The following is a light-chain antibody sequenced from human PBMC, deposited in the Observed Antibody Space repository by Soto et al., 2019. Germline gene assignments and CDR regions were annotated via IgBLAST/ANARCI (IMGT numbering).Light chain of an antibody. CDR1: SSDVGIYNY. CDR3: CSYAGNYYV. Sequence: QSVLTQPRSVSGSPGQSVTTSCTGTSSDVGIYNYVSWYQQHPGTAPKLMIYDVRKRPSGVPGRFSGSKSGNTASLTISGLQAEDEAHYYCCSYAGNYYVFGTGTKVTVL. CDR2: DVR. J-gene: IGLJ1*01. V-gene: IGLV2-11*01.